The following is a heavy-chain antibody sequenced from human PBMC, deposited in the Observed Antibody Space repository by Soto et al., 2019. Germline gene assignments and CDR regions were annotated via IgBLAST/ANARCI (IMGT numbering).Heavy chain of an antibody. CDR3: ARAIRGYGAYGGY. Sequence: QVQLMESGGDLVKPGGSLRLSCAASGFTFSDYYMSWIRQTPGKGLEWVSYITQSGHATQYADSVRGRFTISRDNNKNSLYLQMNSLRVEDTGVYYCARAIRGYGAYGGYLGQGALVTVSS. CDR1: GFTFSDYY. V-gene: IGHV3-11*04. CDR2: ITQSGHAT. J-gene: IGHJ4*02. D-gene: IGHD5-12*01.